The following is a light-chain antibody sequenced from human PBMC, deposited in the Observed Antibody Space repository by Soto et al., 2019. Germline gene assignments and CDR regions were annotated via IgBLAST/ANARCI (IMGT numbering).Light chain of an antibody. CDR1: SSDLGDYNC. V-gene: IGLV2-14*01. CDR3: SLFTTSSTLDV. Sequence: QSALTQPASVSGSPGQSVTISCTGASSDLGDYNCVSWYQQHSGKAPKLIIYDVSDRPSGVSYRFSGSKSGNTASLTISGLQAEDEADYYCSLFTTSSTLDVFGTGTKVTVL. CDR2: DVS. J-gene: IGLJ1*01.